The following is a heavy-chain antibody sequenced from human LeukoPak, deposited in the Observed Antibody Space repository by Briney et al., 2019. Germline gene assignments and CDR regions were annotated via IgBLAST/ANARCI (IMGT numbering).Heavy chain of an antibody. D-gene: IGHD2-15*01. J-gene: IGHJ4*02. CDR1: GFTFSSYS. V-gene: IGHV3-7*01. CDR2: IKQDGSEK. CDR3: ARERCSGGSCYPYYFDY. Sequence: GGSLRLSCAASGFTFSSYSMNWVRQAPGKGLEWVANIKQDGSEKYYVDSVKGRFTISRDNAKNSLYLQMNSLRAEDTAVYYCARERCSGGSCYPYYFDYWGQGTLVTVSS.